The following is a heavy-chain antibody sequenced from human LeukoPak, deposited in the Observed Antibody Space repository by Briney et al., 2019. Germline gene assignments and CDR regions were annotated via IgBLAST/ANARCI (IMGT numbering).Heavy chain of an antibody. CDR2: IIPIFGTA. D-gene: IGHD3/OR15-3a*01. J-gene: IGHJ4*02. V-gene: IGHV1-69*05. CDR3: ARDVDYYFDY. Sequence: SVKVSCKASGYTFTGYYMHWVRQAPGQGLEWMGGIIPIFGTANYAQKFQGRVTITTDESTSTAYMELSSLRSEDTAVYYCARDVDYYFDYWGQGTLVTVSS. CDR1: GYTFTGYY.